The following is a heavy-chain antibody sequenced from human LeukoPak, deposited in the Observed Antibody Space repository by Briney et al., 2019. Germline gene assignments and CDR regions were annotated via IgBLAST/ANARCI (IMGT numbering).Heavy chain of an antibody. V-gene: IGHV3-20*04. CDR2: INWNGGST. CDR3: ARDHSGWYPNYYYYGMDV. Sequence: PGGSLRLSCAASGFTFDNYGMSWVRQAPGKGLEWVSGINWNGGSTGYADSVKGRFTISRDNAKNSLYLQVNSLRAEDTAVYYCARDHSGWYPNYYYYGMDVWGQGTTVTVSS. D-gene: IGHD6-19*01. J-gene: IGHJ6*02. CDR1: GFTFDNYG.